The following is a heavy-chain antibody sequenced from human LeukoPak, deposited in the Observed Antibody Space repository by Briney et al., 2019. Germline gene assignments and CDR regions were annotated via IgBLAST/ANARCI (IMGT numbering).Heavy chain of an antibody. CDR1: GGSISSYY. D-gene: IGHD2-21*01. CDR2: INHSGST. V-gene: IGHV4-34*01. J-gene: IGHJ3*02. Sequence: SETLSLTCTVSGGSISSYYWSWIRQPPGKGLEWIGEINHSGSTNYNPSLKSRVTISVDTSKNQFSLKLSSVTAADTAVYYCARGDVWDAFDIWGQGTMVTVSS. CDR3: ARGDVWDAFDI.